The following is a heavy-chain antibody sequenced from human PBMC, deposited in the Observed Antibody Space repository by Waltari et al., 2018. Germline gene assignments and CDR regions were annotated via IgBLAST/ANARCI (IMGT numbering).Heavy chain of an antibody. CDR2: ISSSGGAT. Sequence: EVQLLESGGGWVQPGGSLRLSCAASGFSFGSYAMSWVRQAPGKGLEWVSAISSSGGATFFADSVKGRFTISRDNSKKTLFLHMSSLSADETALYYCAPDPISYSTSSVDWFDPWGPGTLVTVSS. CDR1: GFSFGSYA. J-gene: IGHJ5*02. CDR3: APDPISYSTSSVDWFDP. D-gene: IGHD6-6*01. V-gene: IGHV3-23*01.